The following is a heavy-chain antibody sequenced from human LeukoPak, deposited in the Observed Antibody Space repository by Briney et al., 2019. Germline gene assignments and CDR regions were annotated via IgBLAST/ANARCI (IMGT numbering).Heavy chain of an antibody. CDR1: GFTFSSYW. J-gene: IGHJ5*02. CDR2: INSDGSST. CDR3: ARGAPWFDP. Sequence: GGSLRLPCAASGFTFSSYWLHWVRHAPGKGLVWVSRINSDGSSTSYADSVKGRFTISRDNAKNTLYLQMNSLRAEDTAVYYCARGAPWFDPWGQGTLVTVSS. D-gene: IGHD1-26*01. V-gene: IGHV3-74*01.